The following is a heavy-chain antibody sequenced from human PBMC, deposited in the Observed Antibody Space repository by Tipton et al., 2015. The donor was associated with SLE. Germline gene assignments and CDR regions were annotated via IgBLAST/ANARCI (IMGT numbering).Heavy chain of an antibody. Sequence: SLRLSCAASGFSFSIYAMNWVRQAPGKGLEWPSYISSSSATIFYADSVTGRFTISRDNAKNSVYLQMDSLRAEDTAVYYCAYDSSGFYYRLDNWGQGVLVTVSS. CDR2: ISSSSATI. CDR1: GFSFSIYA. V-gene: IGHV3-48*01. CDR3: AYDSSGFYYRLDN. J-gene: IGHJ4*02. D-gene: IGHD3-22*01.